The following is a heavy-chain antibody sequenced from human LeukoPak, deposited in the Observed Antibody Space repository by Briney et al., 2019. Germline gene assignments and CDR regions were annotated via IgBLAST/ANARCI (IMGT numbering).Heavy chain of an antibody. CDR2: INHSGST. CDR3: ARGRVYCSSTSCRTYYFDY. V-gene: IGHV4-34*01. D-gene: IGHD2-2*01. CDR1: GGPFSGYY. J-gene: IGHJ4*02. Sequence: PSETLSLTCAVYGGPFSGYYWSWIRQPPGKGLEWIGEINHSGSTNYNPSLKSRVTISVDTSKNQFSLKLSSVTAADTAVYYCARGRVYCSSTSCRTYYFDYWGQGTLVTVSS.